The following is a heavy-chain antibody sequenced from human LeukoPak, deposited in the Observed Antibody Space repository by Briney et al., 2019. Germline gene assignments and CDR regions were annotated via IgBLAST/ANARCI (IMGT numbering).Heavy chain of an antibody. J-gene: IGHJ6*02. CDR1: GGTFSSYA. CDR3: ARASVRYYGSGSSRYGMDV. Sequence: SVKVSCKASGGTFSSYAISWVRQAPGQGLEWMGRIIPILGIANHAQKFQGRVTITADKSTSTAYMELSSLRSEDTAVYYCARASVRYYGSGSSRYGMDVWGQGTTVTVSS. D-gene: IGHD3-10*01. V-gene: IGHV1-69*04. CDR2: IIPILGIA.